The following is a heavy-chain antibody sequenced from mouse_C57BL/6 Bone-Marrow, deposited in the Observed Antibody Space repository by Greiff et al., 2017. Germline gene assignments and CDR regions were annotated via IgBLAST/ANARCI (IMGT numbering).Heavy chain of an antibody. CDR3: ARDRGYDYDGYYFDY. J-gene: IGHJ2*01. D-gene: IGHD2-4*01. V-gene: IGHV5-4*01. CDR2: ISDGGSYT. Sequence: EVKLMESGGGLVKPGGSLKLSCAASGFTFSSYAMSWVRQTPEKRLEWVATISDGGSYTYYPDNVKGRFTISRDNAKNNLYLQMSHLKSEDTAMYYCARDRGYDYDGYYFDYWGQGTTLTVSS. CDR1: GFTFSSYA.